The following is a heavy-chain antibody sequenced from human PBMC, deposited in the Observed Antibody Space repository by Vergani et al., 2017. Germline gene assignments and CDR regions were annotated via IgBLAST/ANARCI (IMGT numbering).Heavy chain of an antibody. CDR2: IIPIFGTA. V-gene: IGHV1-69*01. D-gene: IGHD6-6*01. J-gene: IGHJ4*02. CDR3: ASIGRTAARSGGSDY. CDR1: GYTFTSYY. Sequence: QVQLVQSGAEVKKPGASVKVSCKASGYTFTSYYMHWVRQAPGQGLEWMGGIIPIFGTANYAQKFQGRVTITADESTSTAYMELSSLRSEDTAVYYCASIGRTAARSGGSDYWGQGTLVTVSS.